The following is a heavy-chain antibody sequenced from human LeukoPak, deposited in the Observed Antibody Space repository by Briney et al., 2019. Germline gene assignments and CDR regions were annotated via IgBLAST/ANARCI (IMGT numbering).Heavy chain of an antibody. CDR2: INPDSGVT. J-gene: IGHJ4*02. D-gene: IGHD6-13*01. CDR1: GYTLTGYY. V-gene: IGHV1-2*02. CDR3: ARQGALVKGIDY. Sequence: APVKVSCKASGYTLTGYYMHWVRQAPGQGLEWMGWINPDSGVTNYAQKFQGRVTMTRDTSISTAYMELSRLRSDDTAVYYCARQGALVKGIDYWGQGTLVTVSS.